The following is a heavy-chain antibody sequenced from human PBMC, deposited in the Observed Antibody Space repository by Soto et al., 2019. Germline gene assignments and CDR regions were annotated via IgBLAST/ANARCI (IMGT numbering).Heavy chain of an antibody. CDR3: VKGPYIYAYSAFDI. V-gene: IGHV3-64D*06. CDR1: GFIFRSYT. CDR2: ISGNGSTT. D-gene: IGHD3-16*01. Sequence: GGSLRLSCSASGFIFRSYTLYWVRRAPGKGLEFVSAISGNGSTTYYADSVKGRFTISRVNSRNTLYLQMSSLRSEDTAVYYCVKGPYIYAYSAFDIWGQGTMVTVSS. J-gene: IGHJ3*02.